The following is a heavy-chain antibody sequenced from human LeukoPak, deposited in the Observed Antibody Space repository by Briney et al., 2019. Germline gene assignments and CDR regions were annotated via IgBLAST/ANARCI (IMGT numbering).Heavy chain of an antibody. CDR3: ARARFGYSYGPNWFDP. CDR2: IYYSGST. V-gene: IGHV4-59*01. CDR1: GGSSSSYY. D-gene: IGHD5-18*01. Sequence: SETLSLTCTVSGGSSSSYYWSWIRQPPGKGLEWIGSIYYSGSTNYNPSLKSRVTISVDTSKNQFSLKLSSVTAADTAVYYCARARFGYSYGPNWFDPWGQGTLVTVSS. J-gene: IGHJ5*02.